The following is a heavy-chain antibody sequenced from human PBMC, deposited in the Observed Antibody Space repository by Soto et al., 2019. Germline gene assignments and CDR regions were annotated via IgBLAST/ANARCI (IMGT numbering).Heavy chain of an antibody. V-gene: IGHV4-34*01. CDR3: ARDKITGLCDY. CDR1: GGSFSGYY. CDR2: INHSGST. Sequence: QVQLQQWGAGLLKPSETLSLTCAVYGGSFSGYYWTWIRQPPGTGLEWIGEINHSGSTNYNPSLKRXVTISVDTSKNQFSLKLTSVTAADTAVYYCARDKITGLCDYWGQGTLVTVSS. D-gene: IGHD2-8*02. J-gene: IGHJ4*02.